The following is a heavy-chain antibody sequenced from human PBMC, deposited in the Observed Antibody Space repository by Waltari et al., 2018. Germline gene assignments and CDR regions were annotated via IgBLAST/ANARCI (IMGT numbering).Heavy chain of an antibody. CDR3: ATYPRMIPSAAPPFDY. Sequence: QVQLVQSGAEVKKPGASVKVSCQASGYTFTGYYMHWVRQAPGQGLEWIVWINPNSGATNYAQNFQGRVTMTRDTSINTAYMELNRLGSDDSAVYYCATYPRMIPSAAPPFDYWGQGTLVTVSS. V-gene: IGHV1-2*02. CDR2: INPNSGAT. D-gene: IGHD2-2*01. CDR1: GYTFTGYY. J-gene: IGHJ4*02.